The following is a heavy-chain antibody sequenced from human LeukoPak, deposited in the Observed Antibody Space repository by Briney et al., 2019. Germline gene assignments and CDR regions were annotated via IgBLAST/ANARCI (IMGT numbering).Heavy chain of an antibody. CDR2: IYYSGNT. Sequence: SETLSLTCTVSGGSVGNGNYYWSWLRQPPGKALEWIGYIYYSGNTNYNPSLEGRVTISVDTSKNHFSVKLSSVTAADTAVYYCARSQNYYGSGDYWSQGTLVTVSS. CDR1: GGSVGNGNYY. D-gene: IGHD3-10*01. J-gene: IGHJ4*02. CDR3: ARSQNYYGSGDY. V-gene: IGHV4-61*03.